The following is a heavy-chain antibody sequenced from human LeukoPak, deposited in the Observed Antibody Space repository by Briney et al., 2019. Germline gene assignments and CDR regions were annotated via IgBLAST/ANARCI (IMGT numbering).Heavy chain of an antibody. J-gene: IGHJ5*02. Sequence: SETLSLTCAVYGGSFSGYYWSWIRQPSGKGLQWIGEMNQSGSTNYNPSLKSRVTISVDTSKNQFSLKLSSVTAADTAVYYCARDLGGVPYYYDSSGPFDPWGQGTLVTVSS. CDR1: GGSFSGYY. CDR2: MNQSGST. D-gene: IGHD3-22*01. V-gene: IGHV4-34*01. CDR3: ARDLGGVPYYYDSSGPFDP.